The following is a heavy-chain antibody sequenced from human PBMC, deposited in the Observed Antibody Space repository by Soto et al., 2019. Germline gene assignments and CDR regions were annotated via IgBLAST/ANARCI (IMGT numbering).Heavy chain of an antibody. V-gene: IGHV4-59*08. CDR2: IYYSGST. CDR1: GGSISSYY. J-gene: IGHJ5*02. CDR3: ARHLTVTQYTWFDP. Sequence: QVQLQESGPGLVKPSETLSLTCTVSGGSISSYYWSWIRQPPGKGLEWIGYIYYSGSTNYNPSLKSRVTIAVDTSKNQFSLKLSSVTAADTAVYYCARHLTVTQYTWFDPWGQGPLVTVST. D-gene: IGHD4-17*01.